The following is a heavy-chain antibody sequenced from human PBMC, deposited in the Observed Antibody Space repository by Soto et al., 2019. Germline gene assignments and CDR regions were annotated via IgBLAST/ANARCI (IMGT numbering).Heavy chain of an antibody. CDR3: ATGGIPMVRGVISAFDI. J-gene: IGHJ3*02. CDR1: GGSISSYY. Sequence: PSETLSLTCTVSGGSISSYYWSWIRQPPGKGLEWIGYIYYSGSTNYNPSLKSRVTISVDTSKNQFSLKLSSVTAADTAVYYCATGGIPMVRGVISAFDIWGQGTMVTVSS. CDR2: IYYSGST. V-gene: IGHV4-59*12. D-gene: IGHD3-10*01.